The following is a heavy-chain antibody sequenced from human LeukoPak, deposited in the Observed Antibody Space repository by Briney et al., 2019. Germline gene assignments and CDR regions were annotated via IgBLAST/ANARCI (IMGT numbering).Heavy chain of an antibody. CDR1: GDSITSNKW. J-gene: IGHJ6*03. CDR3: ARDQHNWKYVHYMDV. Sequence: SETLSLTCAVSGDSITSNKWWSWVRQSPGKGLEWIGEMYHSGSTNYNPSLKSRITISVDKSKNQFSLKLTSMTVADTAVYYCARDQHNWKYVHYMDVWGKGTTVTVSS. D-gene: IGHD1-7*01. V-gene: IGHV4-4*02. CDR2: MYHSGST.